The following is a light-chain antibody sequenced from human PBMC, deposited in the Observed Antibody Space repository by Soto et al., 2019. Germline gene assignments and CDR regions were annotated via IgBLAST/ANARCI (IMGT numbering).Light chain of an antibody. CDR2: YDS. Sequence: SYELTQPPSVSVAPGKTARITCGGNNIGSKSVHWYQQKPGQAPVLAIYYDSDRPSGIPERFSGSNSGNTAALTISRVEAGDEADYYCQVWDSSSDNVVFGGGTQLTVL. CDR3: QVWDSSSDNVV. CDR1: NIGSKS. V-gene: IGLV3-21*04. J-gene: IGLJ2*01.